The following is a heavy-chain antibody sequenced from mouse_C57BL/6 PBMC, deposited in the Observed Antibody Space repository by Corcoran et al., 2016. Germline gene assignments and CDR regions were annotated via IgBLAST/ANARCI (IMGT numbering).Heavy chain of an antibody. CDR3: ARYDGSSYDWYFDV. J-gene: IGHJ1*03. V-gene: IGHV9-3*01. D-gene: IGHD1-1*01. Sequence: QIQLVQSGPELKKPGETVKISCKASGYTFTTYGMSWVKQAPGKGLKWMGWINTYSGVPTYAEDFKGRFAFSLETSASTAYLQINNIKNEETATYFCARYDGSSYDWYFDVWGTGTTVTVSS. CDR1: GYTFTTYG. CDR2: INTYSGVP.